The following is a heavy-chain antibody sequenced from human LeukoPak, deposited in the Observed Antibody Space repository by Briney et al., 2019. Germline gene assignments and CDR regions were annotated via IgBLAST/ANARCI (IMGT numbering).Heavy chain of an antibody. V-gene: IGHV3-23*01. CDR1: GFSFSSYA. Sequence: GGSLRLSCAASGFSFSSYAMNWVRQAPGKGLEWLSAISGSGGSTYHADYVKGRFTISRDNSNNSLFVQMNSLRAEDTAVYFCAKSRLGSANWALQIFDNWGQGTLVTVSS. D-gene: IGHD1-1*01. CDR3: AKSRLGSANWALQIFDN. CDR2: ISGSGGST. J-gene: IGHJ4*02.